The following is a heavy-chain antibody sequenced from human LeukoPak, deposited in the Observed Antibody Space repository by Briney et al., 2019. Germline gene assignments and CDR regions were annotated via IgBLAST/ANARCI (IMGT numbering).Heavy chain of an antibody. CDR3: ARRAELGMPYSDS. CDR2: IYCDGSKT. J-gene: IGHJ5*01. CDR1: GYIFMGYW. Sequence: GESLKISCQTSGYIFMGYWIGWVGRMPGKDLEGMASIYCDGSKTIYSPSFQTQVTISVDKSKNHSYLQLTSLNASDTAVYFCARRAELGMPYSDSWGQGGLVTVYS. V-gene: IGHV5-51*01. D-gene: IGHD7-27*01.